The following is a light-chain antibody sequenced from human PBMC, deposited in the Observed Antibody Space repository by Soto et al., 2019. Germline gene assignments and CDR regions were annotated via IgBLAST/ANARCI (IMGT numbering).Light chain of an antibody. Sequence: ETVLTQSPGTVSLSPGERATLSCTTSQSVRSNYLAWYKQKPGQAPRLLIHGVFSRATGIPDRFSGSGSGTDFTLTISGVEPEESAVYYGQHYDGSPQTFGRGTKLEI. CDR1: QSVRSNY. CDR3: QHYDGSPQT. CDR2: GVF. V-gene: IGKV3-20*01. J-gene: IGKJ2*01.